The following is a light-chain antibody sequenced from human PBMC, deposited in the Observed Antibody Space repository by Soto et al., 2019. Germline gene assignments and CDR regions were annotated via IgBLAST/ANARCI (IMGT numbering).Light chain of an antibody. CDR1: SSDVGAYDY. CDR2: DVN. J-gene: IGLJ1*01. CDR3: SAYAGRYTYV. Sequence: QSALTQPRSVSGSPGQSVTISCTGTSSDVGAYDYVSWYQQHPGKAPKLMIYDVNKRPSGVPDRFSGSKSGNTASLTISGLQPEDEADYFCSAYAGRYTYVFATGTKV. V-gene: IGLV2-11*01.